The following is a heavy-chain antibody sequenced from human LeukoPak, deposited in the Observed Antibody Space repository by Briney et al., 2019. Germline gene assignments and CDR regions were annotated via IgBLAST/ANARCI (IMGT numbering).Heavy chain of an antibody. V-gene: IGHV3-66*01. CDR3: VYYDILTGYHEFNY. J-gene: IGHJ4*02. CDR2: IYSGGGT. Sequence: GSLRLSCALSGFIVSSNYMSWVRQAPGKGLEWVSVIYSGGGTNYADSVKGRFTISRDNAKNSLYLQMNSLRAEDTAVYYCVYYDILTGYHEFNYWGQGTLVTVSS. D-gene: IGHD3-9*01. CDR1: GFIVSSNY.